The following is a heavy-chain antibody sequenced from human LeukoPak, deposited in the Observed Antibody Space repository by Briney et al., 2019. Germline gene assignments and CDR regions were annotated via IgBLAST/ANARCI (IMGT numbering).Heavy chain of an antibody. CDR2: INHSGST. V-gene: IGHV4-34*01. D-gene: IGHD2-2*01. Sequence: TPSETLSLTCAVYGGSFSGYYWSWIRQPPGKGLEWIGEINHSGSTNYNPSLKSRVTISVDTSKSQFSLKLSSVTAADTAVYYCASAAVVPAATVGYYYYMDVWGKGTTVTVSS. J-gene: IGHJ6*03. CDR1: GGSFSGYY. CDR3: ASAAVVPAATVGYYYYMDV.